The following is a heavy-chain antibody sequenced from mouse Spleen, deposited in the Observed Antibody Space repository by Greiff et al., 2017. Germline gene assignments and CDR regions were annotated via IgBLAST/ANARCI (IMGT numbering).Heavy chain of an antibody. J-gene: IGHJ3*01. Sequence: EVQGVESGGGLVKLGGSLKLSCAASGFTFSSYAMSWVRQTPEKRLEWVATISSGGGNTYYPDSVKGRFTISRDNAKNTLYLQMSSLKSEDTAMYYCARHDNAWFAYWGQGTLVTVSA. CDR2: ISSGGGNT. CDR3: ARHDNAWFAY. V-gene: IGHV5-9-3*01. CDR1: GFTFSSYA.